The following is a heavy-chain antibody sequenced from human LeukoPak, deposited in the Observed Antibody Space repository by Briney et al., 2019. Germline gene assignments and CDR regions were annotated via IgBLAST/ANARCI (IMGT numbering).Heavy chain of an antibody. CDR1: GGSFSGYY. J-gene: IGHJ6*02. V-gene: IGHV4-34*01. CDR3: ARLNGGNYASGSYSNDYYYAMDV. CDR2: INHSGST. Sequence: SETLSLTCAVYGGSFSGYYWSWIRQPPGKGLEWIGEINHSGSTNYNPSLKSRVTISVDTSKNQFSLKLSSVTAADTAVYYCARLNGGNYASGSYSNDYYYAMDVWGQGTTATVSS. D-gene: IGHD3-10*01.